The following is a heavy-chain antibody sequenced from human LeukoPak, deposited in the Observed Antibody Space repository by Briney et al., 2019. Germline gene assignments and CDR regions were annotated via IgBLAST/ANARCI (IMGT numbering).Heavy chain of an antibody. Sequence: ASVKLSCKASGYTFTGYYMHSGRQAAGHRPEWRGWINANIGGTTYAPTLHRRVTMTRDMSISTAYVDLTKLRSDDTAVYYCARAGGYSDYDTCDYLGQGTLVTVSS. J-gene: IGHJ4*02. CDR1: GYTFTGYY. CDR3: ARAGGYSDYDTCDY. V-gene: IGHV1-2*02. D-gene: IGHD5-12*01. CDR2: INANIGGT.